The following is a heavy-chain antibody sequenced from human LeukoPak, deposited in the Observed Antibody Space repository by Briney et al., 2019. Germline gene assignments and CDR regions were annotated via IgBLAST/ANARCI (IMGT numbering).Heavy chain of an antibody. CDR2: INPNSGDT. CDR1: GYIFTGHY. V-gene: IGHV1-2*02. D-gene: IGHD3-3*01. J-gene: IGHJ4*02. CDR3: ARDRDDFWSGYLDY. Sequence: ASVKVSCKTSGYIFTGHYLHWVRQAPGEGVEWMGWINPNSGDTNYAQKFQGKISMTADTSTSTAYMELRRLRSDDTAVYYCARDRDDFWSGYLDYWGQGTLVTVSS.